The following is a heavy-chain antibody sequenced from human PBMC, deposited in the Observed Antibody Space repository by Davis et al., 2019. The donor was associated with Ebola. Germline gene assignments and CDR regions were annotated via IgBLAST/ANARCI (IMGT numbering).Heavy chain of an antibody. Sequence: SETLSLTCTVSGGSISSGGYYWSWIRQHPGKGLEWIGYIYYSGSTYYNPSLKSRVTISVDTSKNQFSLKLSSVTAAETAVYYCAGYSSSSSDLYYYYGMDVWGQGTTVTVSS. CDR2: IYYSGST. J-gene: IGHJ6*02. V-gene: IGHV4-31*03. D-gene: IGHD6-6*01. CDR1: GGSISSGGYY. CDR3: AGYSSSSSDLYYYYGMDV.